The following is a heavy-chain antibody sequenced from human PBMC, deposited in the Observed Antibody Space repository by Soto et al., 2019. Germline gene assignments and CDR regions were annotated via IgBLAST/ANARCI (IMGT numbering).Heavy chain of an antibody. J-gene: IGHJ4*02. D-gene: IGHD3-16*01. CDR1: GFTFSFYA. CDR3: ARQAKIGDRSQFYFDS. V-gene: IGHV3-30*04. CDR2: ISYNGRNT. Sequence: QVQLVESGGDVVQPGRSLRLSCAASGFTFSFYAVHWVRQAPGKGLERVAVISYNGRNTHYVDSVKGRFTISRDNSQDTLYLQMDSLRPDDTAVYYCARQAKIGDRSQFYFDSWGQGTLVTVSS.